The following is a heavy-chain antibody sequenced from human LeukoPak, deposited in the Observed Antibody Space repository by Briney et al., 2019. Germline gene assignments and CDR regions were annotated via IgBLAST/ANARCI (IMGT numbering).Heavy chain of an antibody. J-gene: IGHJ4*02. CDR1: GFTFSSYE. V-gene: IGHV3-48*03. Sequence: GGSLRLSCAASGFTFSSYEMNWVRQAPGKGLEWVSYISSSGSTIYYADSVKGRFTISRDNAKNSLYLQMNSLRAEDTAVYYCARESAEANLDYWGQGTLVTVSS. D-gene: IGHD1-14*01. CDR2: ISSSGSTI. CDR3: ARESAEANLDY.